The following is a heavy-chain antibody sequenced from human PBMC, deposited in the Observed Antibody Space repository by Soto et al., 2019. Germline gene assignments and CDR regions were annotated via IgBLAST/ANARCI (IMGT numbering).Heavy chain of an antibody. CDR3: ARRSGSYFDY. V-gene: IGHV1-69*06. CDR2: IIPICGTA. D-gene: IGHD1-26*01. Sequence: QVHLVQSGAAVKKPGSSVNVSCKASGGTFSSYALSWVRQAPGQGLEWMGGIIPICGTANYAQKFQGRVTITADKSTSEDYMELSSLRSEDTGVYYCARRSGSYFDYWGRGSLVAVST. CDR1: GGTFSSYA. J-gene: IGHJ4*02.